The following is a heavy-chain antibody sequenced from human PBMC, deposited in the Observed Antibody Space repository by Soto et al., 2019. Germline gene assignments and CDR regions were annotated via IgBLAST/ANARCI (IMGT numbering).Heavy chain of an antibody. CDR3: ARSSTVTTFWWFDP. CDR1: GGSISSSSYY. D-gene: IGHD4-17*01. Sequence: QLQLQESGPGLVKPSETLSLTCTVSGGSISSSSYYWSWIRQHPGKGLEWIGYIYYSGSTYYNPSLKSRVTISVDTSKNQFSLKLSSVTAADTAVYYCARSSTVTTFWWFDPWGQGTLVTVSS. V-gene: IGHV4-31*03. CDR2: IYYSGST. J-gene: IGHJ5*02.